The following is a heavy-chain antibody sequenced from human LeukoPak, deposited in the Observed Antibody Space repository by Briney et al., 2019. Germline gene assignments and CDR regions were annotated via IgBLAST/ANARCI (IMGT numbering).Heavy chain of an antibody. CDR3: ARPGVGSGRYGAFDI. CDR1: GGSISSYY. V-gene: IGHV4-59*08. Sequence: SETLSLTCTVSGGSISSYYWSWIRQPPGKGLEWIGYIYYSGSTNYNPSLKSRVTISVDTSKNQFSLKLSSVTAADTAVYYCARPGVGSGRYGAFDIWGQGTMVTVSS. CDR2: IYYSGST. J-gene: IGHJ3*02. D-gene: IGHD5-18*01.